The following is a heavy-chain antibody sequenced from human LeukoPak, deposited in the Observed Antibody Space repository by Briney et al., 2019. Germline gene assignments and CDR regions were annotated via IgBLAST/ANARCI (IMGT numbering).Heavy chain of an antibody. Sequence: PGGSLRLSCAGSGFTFSRYAMHWVRQAPGKGLEWVTVISSDGSQKYYADSVKGRFTISRDNSKNTLYLQMNSLRAKDTAVYYCARDHGYWGQGTLVTVSS. J-gene: IGHJ4*02. CDR1: GFTFSRYA. CDR2: ISSDGSQK. CDR3: ARDHGY. V-gene: IGHV3-30*04.